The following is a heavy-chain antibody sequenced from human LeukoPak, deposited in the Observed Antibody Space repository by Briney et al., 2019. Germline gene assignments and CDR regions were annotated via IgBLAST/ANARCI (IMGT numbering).Heavy chain of an antibody. D-gene: IGHD2-15*01. J-gene: IGHJ4*02. CDR1: GFTFSNAW. CDR3: ATVPVGGDF. CDR2: IKSKTEGGTT. Sequence: PGGSLRLSCAPPGFTFSNAWMSWVRQAPGKGLGWVGRIKSKTEGGTTDYAAPVKGRFTISRHESKSTLYLQMSSLKTEDTAMYYCATVPVGGDFWDQGTLGTVSS. V-gene: IGHV3-15*01.